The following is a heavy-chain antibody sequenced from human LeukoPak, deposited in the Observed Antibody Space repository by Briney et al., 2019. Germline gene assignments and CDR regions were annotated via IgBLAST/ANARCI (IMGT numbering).Heavy chain of an antibody. D-gene: IGHD6-19*01. CDR3: ARVPSSGWYWNYFDY. CDR1: GGSISSYY. J-gene: IGHJ4*02. Sequence: SETLSLTCSVSGGSISSYYWSWIRQPPGKGLEWIGYIYYSGRTSYNPSLKSRVTISVDTSKNQFSLRLSSVTAADTAVYYCARVPSSGWYWNYFDYWGQGTLVTVSS. V-gene: IGHV4-59*01. CDR2: IYYSGRT.